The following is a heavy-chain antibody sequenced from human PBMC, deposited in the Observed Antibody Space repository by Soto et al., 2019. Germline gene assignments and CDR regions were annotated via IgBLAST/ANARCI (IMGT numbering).Heavy chain of an antibody. D-gene: IGHD1-1*01. CDR1: GFSFTPYW. J-gene: IGHJ6*02. V-gene: IGHV5-51*01. Sequence: PWESLTITCTSSGFSFTPYWIGWVRQRPGKGLEWMGIINPGDSEIRYSPSFQGQVTISADRSISTAYLQWSTLKASDTAMYYCARHEQLYYAYYGMDVWGQGTTVTVSS. CDR3: ARHEQLYYAYYGMDV. CDR2: INPGDSEI.